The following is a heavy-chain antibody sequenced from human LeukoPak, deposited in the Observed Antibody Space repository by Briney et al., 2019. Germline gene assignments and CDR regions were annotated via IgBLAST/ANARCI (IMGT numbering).Heavy chain of an antibody. V-gene: IGHV3-23*01. J-gene: IGHJ4*02. CDR2: ISGSGGST. Sequence: GGSLRLSCAVSGITLSNYGMSWVRQAPGKGLEWVAGISGSGGSTNYADSVKGRFTISRDNPKNTLYLQMNSLTVEDTAVYFCAKRSVVIRVILVGFHKEAYYFDSWGQGALVTVSS. D-gene: IGHD3-22*01. CDR3: AKRSVVIRVILVGFHKEAYYFDS. CDR1: GITLSNYG.